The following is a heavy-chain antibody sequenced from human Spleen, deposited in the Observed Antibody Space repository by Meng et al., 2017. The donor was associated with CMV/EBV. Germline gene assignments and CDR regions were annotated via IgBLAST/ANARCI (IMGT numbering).Heavy chain of an antibody. J-gene: IGHJ5*02. D-gene: IGHD1/OR15-1a*01. CDR1: GGSISSSDYY. CDR3: ARDLWTMTVTGTDHWYDP. Sequence: SETLSLTCTVSGGSISSSDYYWGWIRQPPGKGLEWFGSIYHSGSTYYNPSLKSRVTISVDTSNNQFSLTLNSVTAADTAVYYCARDLWTMTVTGTDHWYDPWGQGTLVTVSS. CDR2: IYHSGST. V-gene: IGHV4-39*07.